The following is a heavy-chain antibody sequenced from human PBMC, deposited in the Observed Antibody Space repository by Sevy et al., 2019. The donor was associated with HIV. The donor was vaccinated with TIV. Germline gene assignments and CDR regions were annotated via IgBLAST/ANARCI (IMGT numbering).Heavy chain of an antibody. CDR2: ISSSSSYI. V-gene: IGHV3-21*01. Sequence: GGSLRLSCAASGFTFSSYSMNWVRQAPGKGLEWVSSISSSSSYIYYAYSVKGRFTISRDNAKNSLYLQMNSLRAEDTAVYYCARTNSLLNDAFDIWGQGTMVTVSS. J-gene: IGHJ3*02. D-gene: IGHD2-15*01. CDR3: ARTNSLLNDAFDI. CDR1: GFTFSSYS.